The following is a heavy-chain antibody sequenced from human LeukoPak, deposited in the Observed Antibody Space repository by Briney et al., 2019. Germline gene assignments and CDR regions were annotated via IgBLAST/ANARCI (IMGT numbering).Heavy chain of an antibody. CDR1: GFTFSNYR. Sequence: GGSLRLSCAASGFTFSNYRMSWVRQAPGKGLEWVANRKQDGSEKYYVDSVRGRFTISRDNPKNSLFLQMNSLRAEDTAVYFCARVRVVPAAYFDYWGQGTLVTVSS. D-gene: IGHD2-2*01. CDR2: RKQDGSEK. J-gene: IGHJ4*02. V-gene: IGHV3-7*03. CDR3: ARVRVVPAAYFDY.